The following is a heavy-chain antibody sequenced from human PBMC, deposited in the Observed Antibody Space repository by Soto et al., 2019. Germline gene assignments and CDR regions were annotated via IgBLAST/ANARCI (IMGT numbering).Heavy chain of an antibody. CDR2: VSCGGTDT. V-gene: IGHV3-30-3*01. D-gene: IGHD3-3*01. CDR3: AREPGHDGNEYYTFPD. Sequence: QVQLVESGGGVVQPGRSLRLSCAASGFTLSNFAMHWVRQAPGKGLEWVAVVSCGGTDTYYADSVKGRFTISRDNSKNTVYLQLNSTRTEDTAVYYCAREPGHDGNEYYTFPDWGQGTLVTVSS. J-gene: IGHJ1*01. CDR1: GFTLSNFA.